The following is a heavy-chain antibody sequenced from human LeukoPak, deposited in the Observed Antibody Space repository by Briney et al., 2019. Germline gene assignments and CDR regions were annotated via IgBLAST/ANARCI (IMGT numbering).Heavy chain of an antibody. CDR2: IYYSGST. CDR3: AREYDYYDSSGPPRTHAFDI. D-gene: IGHD3-22*01. J-gene: IGHJ3*02. V-gene: IGHV4-59*01. CDR1: GGSTSSYY. Sequence: SETLSLTCTVSGGSTSSYYWSWIRQPPGKGLEWIGYIYYSGSTNYNPSLKSRVTISVDTSKNQFSLKLSSVTAADTAVYYCAREYDYYDSSGPPRTHAFDIWGQGTMVTVSS.